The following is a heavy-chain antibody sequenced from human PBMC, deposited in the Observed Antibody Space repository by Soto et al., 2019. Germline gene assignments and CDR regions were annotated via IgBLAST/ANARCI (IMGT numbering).Heavy chain of an antibody. J-gene: IGHJ4*02. V-gene: IGHV3-7*05. CDR2: IKQDGSEK. CDR1: GFTFISFW. Sequence: GGSLRLSWAASGFTFISFWISWVRQAPGKGLEWVANIKQDGSEKYYVESVKGRFTISRDNAKNSLYLQMNSLRAEDTAVYYCARDSDYFDYWGQGTLVTVSS. CDR3: ARDSDYFDY.